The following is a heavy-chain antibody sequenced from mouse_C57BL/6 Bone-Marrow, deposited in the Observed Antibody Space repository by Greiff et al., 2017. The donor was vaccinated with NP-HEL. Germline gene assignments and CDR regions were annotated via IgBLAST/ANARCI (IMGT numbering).Heavy chain of an antibody. CDR1: GYTFTDYN. CDR3: AREGIYYDGSSWYVDV. D-gene: IGHD1-1*01. CDR2: INPNNGGT. J-gene: IGHJ1*03. Sequence: VQLQQSGPELVKPGASVKMSCKASGYTFTDYNMHWVKQSHGKSLEWIGYINPNNGGTSYNQKFKGKATLTVNKSSSTAYMALRSLTSEDSAVYYCAREGIYYDGSSWYVDVWGTGTTVAVSS. V-gene: IGHV1-22*01.